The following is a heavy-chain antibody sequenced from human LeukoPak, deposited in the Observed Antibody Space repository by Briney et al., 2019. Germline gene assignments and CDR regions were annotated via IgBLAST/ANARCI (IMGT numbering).Heavy chain of an antibody. V-gene: IGHV3-48*04. CDR2: ISSSSSTI. CDR1: GFTFSSYS. Sequence: GGSLRLSCAASGFTFSSYSMNWVRQAPGKGLEWVSYISSSSSTIYYADSVQGRFTISRDNAKNSLYLQMNSLRAEDRAVYYCARDCHDDSPRCYWGQGTLVTVSS. J-gene: IGHJ4*02. D-gene: IGHD1-1*01. CDR3: ARDCHDDSPRCY.